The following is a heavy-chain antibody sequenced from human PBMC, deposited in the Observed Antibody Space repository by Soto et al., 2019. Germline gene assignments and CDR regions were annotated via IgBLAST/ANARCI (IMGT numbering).Heavy chain of an antibody. CDR3: ARGLWQQLSQKLDS. CDR1: GYTFTSYG. CDR2: ISAYNGNT. V-gene: IGHV1-18*01. Sequence: QVQLVQSGAEVKKPGASVKVSCKASGYTFTSYGISWVRQAPGQGLEWMGWISAYNGNTNYAQKLQVRITLTTDTSTSTAYMELRTLRSDDTAVYYCARGLWQQLSQKLDSWGQGTLVTVSS. D-gene: IGHD6-13*01. J-gene: IGHJ4*02.